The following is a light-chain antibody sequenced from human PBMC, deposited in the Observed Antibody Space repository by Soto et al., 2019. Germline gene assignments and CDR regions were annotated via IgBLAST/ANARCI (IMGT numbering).Light chain of an antibody. CDR3: QSYDSSLSGSV. CDR1: NSNIGAGYD. J-gene: IGLJ1*01. V-gene: IGLV1-40*01. Sequence: QSVLTHPPSVSGSPGQRGTISCTGSNSNIGAGYDVHWYQQLPGTAPKLLIYGNSNRPSGVPDRFSGSKSVTSASLAITGLQAEDEADYYCQSYDSSLSGSVFGTGTKVTVL. CDR2: GNS.